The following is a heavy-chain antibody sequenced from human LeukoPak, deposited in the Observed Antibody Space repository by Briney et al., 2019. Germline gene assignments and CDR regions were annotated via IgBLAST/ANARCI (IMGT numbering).Heavy chain of an antibody. CDR2: IYYSGST. J-gene: IGHJ4*02. Sequence: SQTPSLTCTVSGGSISSGDYYWSWIRQPPGKGLEWIGYIYYSGSTYYNPSLKSRVTISVDTSKNQFSLKLSSVTAADTAVYYCARDSAVTRNFDYWGQGTLVTVSS. CDR1: GGSISSGDYY. V-gene: IGHV4-30-4*01. D-gene: IGHD4-17*01. CDR3: ARDSAVTRNFDY.